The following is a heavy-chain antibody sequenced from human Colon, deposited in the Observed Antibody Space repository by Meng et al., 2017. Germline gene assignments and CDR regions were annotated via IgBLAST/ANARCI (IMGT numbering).Heavy chain of an antibody. CDR2: IYHSGST. D-gene: IGHD3-3*01. Sequence: SEILSPTFGVSGYYISSGYYWGWIRQPPGKGLEWIGTIYHSGSTYYNPSLKSRVTMSVDTSKNQFSLRLTSVTAADTAFYYCARGITIFGVVNYYFDYWGQGTLVTVSS. V-gene: IGHV4-38-2*01. CDR1: GYYISSGYY. J-gene: IGHJ4*01. CDR3: ARGITIFGVVNYYFDY.